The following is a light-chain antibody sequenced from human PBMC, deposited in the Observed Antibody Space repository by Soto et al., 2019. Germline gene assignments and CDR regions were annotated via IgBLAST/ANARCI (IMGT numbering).Light chain of an antibody. J-gene: IGLJ1*01. V-gene: IGLV2-23*02. CDR3: CYYVDSSTSYV. CDR1: RSDVGSYNL. Sequence: QSVLTQPASVSGSPGQSITISCTGTRSDVGSYNLVSWFQQHPGKAPKLLIYEVNRRPSGISNRFSGSKSGSTASLAVSGLQAEDEADYYCCYYVDSSTSYVFGSGTKVTVL. CDR2: EVN.